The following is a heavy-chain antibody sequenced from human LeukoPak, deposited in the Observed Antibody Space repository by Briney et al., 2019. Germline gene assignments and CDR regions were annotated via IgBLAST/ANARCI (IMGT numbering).Heavy chain of an antibody. D-gene: IGHD6-13*01. Sequence: PETLSLTPTASAGSIRRSSWSWVPQPPGPGLEWFGYIHYTGSTNYNPSLKSRVTISVDTSKNQFSLQRSSVTATDTAVYFCARHSSSWYPDYWGQGNLVTVSS. V-gene: IGHV4-59*08. CDR2: IHYTGST. CDR3: ARHSSSWYPDY. J-gene: IGHJ4*02. CDR1: AGSIRRSS.